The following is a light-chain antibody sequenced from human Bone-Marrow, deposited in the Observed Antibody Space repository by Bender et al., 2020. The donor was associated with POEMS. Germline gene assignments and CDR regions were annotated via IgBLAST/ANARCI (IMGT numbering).Light chain of an antibody. CDR1: SSDVGGYYY. CDR2: DVS. Sequence: QSALTQPASVSGSPGQSLTISCTGTSSDVGGYYYVSWYQQHPGKAPKLLIYDVSNRPSGISNRFSGSTSGTSASLTITGLQSEDEADYFCQSYDSSLGAFYVFGTGTRVTVL. V-gene: IGLV2-14*03. J-gene: IGLJ1*01. CDR3: QSYDSSLGAFYV.